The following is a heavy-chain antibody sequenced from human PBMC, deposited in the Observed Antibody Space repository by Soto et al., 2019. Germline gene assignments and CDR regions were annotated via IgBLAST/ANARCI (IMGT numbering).Heavy chain of an antibody. CDR2: MNPNSGNT. CDR1: GYTFTSYD. D-gene: IGHD2-2*01. J-gene: IGHJ6*03. Sequence: ASVKVSCKASGYTFTSYDINWVRQATGQGLEWMGWMNPNSGNTGYAQKFQGRVTMTRNTSISTAYMELSSLRSEDTAVYYCARVSYCSSTSCYYPGRSPYYYYMDVWGKGTTVTVSS. CDR3: ARVSYCSSTSCYYPGRSPYYYYMDV. V-gene: IGHV1-8*01.